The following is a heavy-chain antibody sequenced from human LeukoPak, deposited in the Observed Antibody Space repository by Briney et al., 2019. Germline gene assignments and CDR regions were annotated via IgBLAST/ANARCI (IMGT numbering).Heavy chain of an antibody. CDR3: AKDLGIVVVPAAIGD. V-gene: IGHV3-23*01. D-gene: IGHD2-2*01. Sequence: GGSLRLSCAASGFTFSNYAMSWVRQAPGKGLEWVSAISGSGGSTYYADSVKGRFTISRDNSKNTLYLQMNSLRAEDTAVYYCAKDLGIVVVPAAIGDWGQGTLVTVSS. CDR2: ISGSGGST. CDR1: GFTFSNYA. J-gene: IGHJ4*02.